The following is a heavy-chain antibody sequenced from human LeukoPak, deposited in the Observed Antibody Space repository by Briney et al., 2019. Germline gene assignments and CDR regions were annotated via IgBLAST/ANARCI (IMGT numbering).Heavy chain of an antibody. V-gene: IGHV4-59*12. CDR1: GGSIRNFY. CDR2: IYYSGST. CDR3: ARDHGDHDAFDI. D-gene: IGHD3-10*01. Sequence: SETLSLTCTVSGGSIRNFYWSWIRQPPGKGLECIGYIYYSGSTNYNPSLKSRVTVSVDTAKNQFSLKLSSVTAADTAVYYCARDHGDHDAFDIWGQGTMVTVSS. J-gene: IGHJ3*02.